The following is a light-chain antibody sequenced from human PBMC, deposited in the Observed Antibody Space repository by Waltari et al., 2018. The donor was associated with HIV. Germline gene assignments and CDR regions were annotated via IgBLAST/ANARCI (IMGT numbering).Light chain of an antibody. J-gene: IGLJ3*02. CDR2: EVS. Sequence: QSALTQPASVSGSPGQSITISCTGTSSDVGGYNSFSWYQQHPGKAPKLMIYEVSNRPSGVSNRFSGSKSGNTASLTISGLQAEDEADYYCSSYTSSSRWVFGGGTKLTVL. CDR3: SSYTSSSRWV. V-gene: IGLV2-14*01. CDR1: SSDVGGYNS.